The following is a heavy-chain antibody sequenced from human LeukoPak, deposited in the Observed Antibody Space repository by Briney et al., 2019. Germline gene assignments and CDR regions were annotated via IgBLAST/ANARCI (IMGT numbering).Heavy chain of an antibody. V-gene: IGHV4-34*01. D-gene: IGHD1-1*01. CDR1: GGSFSGYY. J-gene: IGHJ4*02. Sequence: SETLSLTCAVYGGSFSGYYWSWIRQPPGKGLEWIGSIYYSGSTYYNPSLKSRVTISVDTSKNQFSLKLSSVTAADTAVYYCARDWNDVSFDYWGQGTLVTVSS. CDR3: ARDWNDVSFDY. CDR2: IYYSGST.